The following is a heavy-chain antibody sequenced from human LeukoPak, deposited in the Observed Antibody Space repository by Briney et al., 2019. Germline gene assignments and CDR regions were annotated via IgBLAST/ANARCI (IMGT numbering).Heavy chain of an antibody. Sequence: GGSLRLSCAASGFTFSNYWMHWVRQAPGKGLVWVSRINSDGINTSYADSVKGRFTISRDNAKNTLYLQMNSLRAEDTAVYYCARVVVTPNTIDYWGQGTLVTVSS. V-gene: IGHV3-74*01. D-gene: IGHD2-21*02. J-gene: IGHJ4*02. CDR2: INSDGINT. CDR1: GFTFSNYW. CDR3: ARVVVTPNTIDY.